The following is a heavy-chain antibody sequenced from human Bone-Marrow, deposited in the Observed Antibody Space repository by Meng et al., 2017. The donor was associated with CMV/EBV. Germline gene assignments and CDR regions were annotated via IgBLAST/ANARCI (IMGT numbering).Heavy chain of an antibody. V-gene: IGHV3-30*02. CDR3: AKDGNGYNLGY. CDR1: EFIFSYYG. CDR2: IWNDGSDA. J-gene: IGHJ4*02. Sequence: LTCVGSEFIFSYYGRHWVRQAPGKGLEWVAFIWNDGSDAYYADSVKGRFIISRDNSESTLYLHMHSLRGDDTAVSYCAKDGNGYNLGYWGQGTLVTVSS. D-gene: IGHD1-1*01.